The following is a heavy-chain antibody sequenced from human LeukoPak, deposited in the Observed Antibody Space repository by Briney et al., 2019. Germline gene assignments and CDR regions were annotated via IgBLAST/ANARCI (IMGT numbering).Heavy chain of an antibody. Sequence: GGSLRLSCAASGFSFSVYWMHWVRQAPGKGPVWVSRIKTDGSITDYADFVKGRFTISRDNAKNSLYLQMNSLRAEDTAVYYCASQSGNPAHYYYMDVWGKGTTVTVSS. CDR3: ASQSGNPAHYYYMDV. CDR1: GFSFSVYW. D-gene: IGHD3-10*01. J-gene: IGHJ6*03. CDR2: IKTDGSIT. V-gene: IGHV3-74*01.